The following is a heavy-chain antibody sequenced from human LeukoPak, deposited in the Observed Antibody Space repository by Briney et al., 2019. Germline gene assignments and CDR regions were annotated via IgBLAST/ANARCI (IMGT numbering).Heavy chain of an antibody. Sequence: PGGSLRLSCAASGFTFSSYGMHWVRQAPGKGREWVAVISYDVSNKYYADSVKVRFTIARDNSKNTLYMQMNSLRAEDTAVYYCAKTYYYDSSGYETDYWGQGTLVTVSS. D-gene: IGHD3-22*01. CDR2: ISYDVSNK. CDR3: AKTYYYDSSGYETDY. V-gene: IGHV3-30*18. J-gene: IGHJ4*02. CDR1: GFTFSSYG.